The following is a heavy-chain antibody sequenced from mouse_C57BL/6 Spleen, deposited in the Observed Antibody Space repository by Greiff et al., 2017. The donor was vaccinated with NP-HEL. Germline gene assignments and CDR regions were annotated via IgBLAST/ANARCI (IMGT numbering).Heavy chain of an antibody. CDR2: IDPSDSYT. D-gene: IGHD1-1*01. J-gene: IGHJ2*01. CDR1: GYTFTSYW. Sequence: QQSCKASGYTFTSYWMQWVTQRPGQGLEWIGEIDPSDSYTNYNQKFNGKATLTVDTSSSTAYMQLSSLTSEDSAVYYCARFITTVVPFDYWGQGTTLTVSS. V-gene: IGHV1-50*01. CDR3: ARFITTVVPFDY.